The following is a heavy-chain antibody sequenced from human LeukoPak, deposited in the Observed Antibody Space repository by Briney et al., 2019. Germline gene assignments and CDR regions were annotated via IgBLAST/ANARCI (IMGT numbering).Heavy chain of an antibody. CDR1: GGSISSYY. Sequence: SETLSLTCTVSGGSISSYYWSWIRQPPGKGLEWIGYIYYSGSTNYNPSLKSRVTISVDTSKNQFSLKLSSVTAADTAVNYCARQGIAVAFDYWGQGTLVTVSS. D-gene: IGHD6-19*01. V-gene: IGHV4-59*08. CDR3: ARQGIAVAFDY. CDR2: IYYSGST. J-gene: IGHJ4*02.